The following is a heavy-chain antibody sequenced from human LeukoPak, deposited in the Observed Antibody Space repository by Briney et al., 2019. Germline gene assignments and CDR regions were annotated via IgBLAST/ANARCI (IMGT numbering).Heavy chain of an antibody. Sequence: SETLSLTCAVSGGSIRSGNYYWTWIRQPPGKGLEWIGYVYPTGNTYYNPSLKSRVTISVDTSKNQFSLKLSSVTAADTAVYYCARDKAAANDYWGQGTLVTVSS. J-gene: IGHJ4*02. CDR1: GGSIRSGNYY. D-gene: IGHD6-13*01. V-gene: IGHV4-30-2*05. CDR2: VYPTGNT. CDR3: ARDKAAANDY.